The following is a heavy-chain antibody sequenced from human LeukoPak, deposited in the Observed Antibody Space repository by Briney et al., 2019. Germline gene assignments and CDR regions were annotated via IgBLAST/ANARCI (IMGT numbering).Heavy chain of an antibody. V-gene: IGHV4-31*03. CDR2: IYYSGST. D-gene: IGHD3-22*01. Sequence: SETLSLTCTVSGGSISSGGYYWSWIRQHPGKGLEWIGYIYYSGSTYYNPSLKSRVTISVDTSKNQFSLKLSSVTAADTAVYYCARGPNYYDSSGYFDDYYGMDVWGQGTTVTVSS. CDR1: GGSISSGGYY. CDR3: ARGPNYYDSSGYFDDYYGMDV. J-gene: IGHJ6*02.